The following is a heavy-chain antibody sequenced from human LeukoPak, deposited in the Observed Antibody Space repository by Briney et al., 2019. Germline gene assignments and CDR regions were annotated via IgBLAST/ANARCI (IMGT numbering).Heavy chain of an antibody. CDR1: GFIFRSYS. J-gene: IGHJ3*02. V-gene: IGHV3-21*01. D-gene: IGHD3-9*01. Sequence: GGSLRLSCAASGFIFRSYSMNWVRQAPGKGLEWVSSISSSSNYIFYGDSVKGRFTISRDNAKNLVYLQMNSLRAEDTAVYYCARERGVRYFDWLFDAFDIWGQGTMVTVSS. CDR3: ARERGVRYFDWLFDAFDI. CDR2: ISSSSNYI.